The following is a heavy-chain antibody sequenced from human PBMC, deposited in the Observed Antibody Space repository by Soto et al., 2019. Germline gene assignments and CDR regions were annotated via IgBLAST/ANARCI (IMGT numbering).Heavy chain of an antibody. CDR2: ISGSGGTT. Sequence: EVQLLESGGDLVQPGGSLRLSCAASGFIFTNYAMSWVRQAPGKGLEWVSGISGSGGTTYYADSVKGRFTISRDNSKNTLYLQMSSLRADATATYYCAKDWGYWGQGTLVTVSS. J-gene: IGHJ4*02. CDR3: AKDWGY. D-gene: IGHD3-16*01. V-gene: IGHV3-23*01. CDR1: GFIFTNYA.